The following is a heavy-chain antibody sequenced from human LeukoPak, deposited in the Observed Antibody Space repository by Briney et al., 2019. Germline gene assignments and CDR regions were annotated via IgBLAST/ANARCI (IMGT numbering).Heavy chain of an antibody. CDR3: ARDQYSSGWPYFGY. J-gene: IGHJ4*02. D-gene: IGHD6-19*01. CDR2: IIPIFGTA. V-gene: IGHV1-69*13. CDR1: GGTSSSYA. Sequence: ASVKVSCKASGGTSSSYAISWVRQAPGQGLEWMGGIIPIFGTANYAQKFQGRVTITADESTSTAYMELSSLRSEDTAVYYCARDQYSSGWPYFGYWGQGTLVTVSS.